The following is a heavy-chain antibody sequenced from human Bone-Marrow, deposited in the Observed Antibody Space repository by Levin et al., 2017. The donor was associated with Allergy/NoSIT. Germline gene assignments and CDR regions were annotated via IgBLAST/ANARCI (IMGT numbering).Heavy chain of an antibody. CDR1: GFNFGSYA. CDR3: ASAMIRGLVADGLDV. CDR2: ISGSGGTT. D-gene: IGHD3-10*01. Sequence: GGSLRLSCVASGFNFGSYAMSWVRQAPGKGLEWVSVISGSGGTTNYADSVKGRIASSRDNSKNTLYLQMYSLRVEDTATYYCASAMIRGLVADGLDVWGQGATVTVSS. V-gene: IGHV3-23*01. J-gene: IGHJ6*02.